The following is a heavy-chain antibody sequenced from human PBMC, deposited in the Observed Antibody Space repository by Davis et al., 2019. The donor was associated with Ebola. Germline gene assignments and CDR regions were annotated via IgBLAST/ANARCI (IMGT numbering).Heavy chain of an antibody. D-gene: IGHD5-24*01. CDR1: GFTFSSYG. V-gene: IGHV3-48*04. J-gene: IGHJ1*01. Sequence: PGESLKISCAASGFTFSSYGMHWVRQAPGKGLEWVSFISSSATTISYADSVKGRFTISRDNAKNSLYLQMNSLRADDTAVYYCAKTMGWLQQTGEEYFQHWGQGTLVTVSS. CDR2: ISSSATTI. CDR3: AKTMGWLQQTGEEYFQH.